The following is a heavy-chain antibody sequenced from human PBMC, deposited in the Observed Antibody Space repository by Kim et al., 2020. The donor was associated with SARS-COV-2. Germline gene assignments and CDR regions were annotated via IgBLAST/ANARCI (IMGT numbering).Heavy chain of an antibody. D-gene: IGHD2-2*01. J-gene: IGHJ6*02. CDR2: IPISGNII. Sequence: GGSLRLSCAASGFTFSDYYMSWVRQAPGKGLEWLTHIPISGNIIYYADSVKGRFTFSRDYAENSLYLQINSLRAEDTAVYYCARGRYCSSASCLYGMDVWGQGTTVTVSS. V-gene: IGHV3-11*01. CDR1: GFTFSDYY. CDR3: ARGRYCSSASCLYGMDV.